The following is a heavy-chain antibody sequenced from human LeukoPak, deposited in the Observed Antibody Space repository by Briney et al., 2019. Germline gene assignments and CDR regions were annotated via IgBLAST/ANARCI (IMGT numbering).Heavy chain of an antibody. V-gene: IGHV4-59*01. CDR2: IYYNGST. D-gene: IGHD3-22*01. CDR3: ARAVVLYYDGSGYSTRFDY. CDR1: GGSISSYY. Sequence: PSETLSLTCTVSGGSISSYYWSWIRQPPGKGLEWIGYIYYNGSTNYTPSLKSRATISLDTSKNQFSLKLRSVTAADTAMYYCARAVVLYYDGSGYSTRFDYWGQGTLVTVSS. J-gene: IGHJ4*02.